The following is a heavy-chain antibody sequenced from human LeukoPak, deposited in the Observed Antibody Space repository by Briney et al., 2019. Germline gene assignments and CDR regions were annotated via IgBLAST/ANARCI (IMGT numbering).Heavy chain of an antibody. J-gene: IGHJ4*02. Sequence: GASVKVSCKASGGTFSSYAISWVRQAPGQGLEWMGGIIPIFGTANYAQKFQGRVTMTRDMSTSTVYMELSSLRSEDTAVYYCARGVISGLDYWGQGTLVTVSS. V-gene: IGHV1-69*05. CDR2: IIPIFGTA. D-gene: IGHD3-10*01. CDR3: ARGVISGLDY. CDR1: GGTFSSYA.